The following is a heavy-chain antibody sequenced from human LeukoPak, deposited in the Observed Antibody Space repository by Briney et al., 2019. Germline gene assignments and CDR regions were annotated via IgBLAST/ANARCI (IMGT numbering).Heavy chain of an antibody. J-gene: IGHJ4*02. CDR2: IGIRGDT. Sequence: GGSLRLSCAASGFTFTNYDMHWVRQATGKGLEWVSAIGIRGDTYYSGSVKGRFTISRENAENSLYLQMNSLRAEDTAVYYCARGGIRGPGIDEFDYWGQGTLVTVSS. V-gene: IGHV3-13*01. D-gene: IGHD1-26*01. CDR3: ARGGIRGPGIDEFDY. CDR1: GFTFTNYD.